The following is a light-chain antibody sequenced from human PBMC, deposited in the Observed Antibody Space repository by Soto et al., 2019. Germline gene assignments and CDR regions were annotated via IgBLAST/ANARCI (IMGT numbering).Light chain of an antibody. CDR3: QSNDRSLADVI. Sequence: QSVLTQPPSVSGAPGQRVTNSCTATNSKIGTSYNVHWYQQLPGTAPKLLIYDNDKRPSGVPDRFSGSKSGTSASLAITGLQAEDEADYYCQSNDRSLADVIFGGGTKLTVL. CDR1: NSKIGTSYN. CDR2: DND. V-gene: IGLV1-40*01. J-gene: IGLJ2*01.